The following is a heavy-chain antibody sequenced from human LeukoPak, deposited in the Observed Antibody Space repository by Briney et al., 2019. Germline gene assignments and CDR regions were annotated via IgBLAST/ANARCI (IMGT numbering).Heavy chain of an antibody. V-gene: IGHV3-53*01. CDR3: AAMVGGPRRPFDY. CDR1: GFIVSSNY. CDR2: ISSGGSK. J-gene: IGHJ4*02. Sequence: GGSLRLSCAASGFIVSSNYMSWVRQAPGKGLEWVSVISSGGSKNYADSLKGRFTISTDNSTNTLYLQMNSLKAEDTAVYYCAAMVGGPRRPFDYWGQGTLVTVSS. D-gene: IGHD3-10*01.